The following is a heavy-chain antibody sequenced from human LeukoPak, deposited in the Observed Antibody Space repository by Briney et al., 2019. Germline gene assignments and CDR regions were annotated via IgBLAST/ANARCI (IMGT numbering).Heavy chain of an antibody. CDR1: GFTFSSYG. CDR2: ISGSGSST. V-gene: IGHV3-23*01. Sequence: GGSLRLSCAASGFTFSSYGMSWVRQAPGKGLEWVSAISGSGSSTYYADSVKGRFTISRDNSKNTLYLQMTSLRAEDTAEYYCAKDTSYYYYYLDVWGKGTTVTISS. CDR3: AKDTSYYYYYLDV. J-gene: IGHJ6*03.